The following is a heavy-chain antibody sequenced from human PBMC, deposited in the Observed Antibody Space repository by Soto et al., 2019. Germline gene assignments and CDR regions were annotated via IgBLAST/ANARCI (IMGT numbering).Heavy chain of an antibody. J-gene: IGHJ6*02. CDR1: GGSISSGGYY. D-gene: IGHD3-10*01. V-gene: IGHV4-31*03. CDR2: IYYSGST. CDR3: ARAGHYYGSGFDYYYGMDV. Sequence: SETLSLTCTVSGGSISSGGYYWSWIRQHPGKGLEWIGYIYYSGSTYYNPSLKSRVTISVDASKNQFSLKLSSVTAADTAVYYCARAGHYYGSGFDYYYGMDVWGQGTTVTVSS.